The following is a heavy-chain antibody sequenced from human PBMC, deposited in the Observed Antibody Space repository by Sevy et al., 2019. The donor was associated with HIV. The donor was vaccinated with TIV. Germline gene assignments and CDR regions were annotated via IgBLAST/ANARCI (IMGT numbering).Heavy chain of an antibody. CDR1: GYTFTSYG. CDR3: ARGNYYYDSSGYYAPFDY. V-gene: IGHV1-18*01. CDR2: ISAYNGNT. J-gene: IGHJ4*02. Sequence: ASVKVSCKASGYTFTSYGISWVRQAPGQGLEWMGWISAYNGNTNYAQKLQGRVTMTTDTSTSTAYMELRSLGSDETAVYYCARGNYYYDSSGYYAPFDYWGQGTLVTVSS. D-gene: IGHD3-22*01.